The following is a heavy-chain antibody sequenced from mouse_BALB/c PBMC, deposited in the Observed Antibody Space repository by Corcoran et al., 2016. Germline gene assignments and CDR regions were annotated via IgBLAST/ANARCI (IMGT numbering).Heavy chain of an antibody. Sequence: EVQLQQSGPELVKPGASMKISCKASGYSFTGYTMNWVKQSHGKNLEWIGLINPYNGGTSYNQKFKGKATLTVDKSSSTAYMELLSLTSADAAVYYCARPYYGSSYEYFDVWGAGTTVTVSS. CDR2: INPYNGGT. CDR3: ARPYYGSSYEYFDV. D-gene: IGHD1-1*01. V-gene: IGHV1-18*01. CDR1: GYSFTGYT. J-gene: IGHJ1*01.